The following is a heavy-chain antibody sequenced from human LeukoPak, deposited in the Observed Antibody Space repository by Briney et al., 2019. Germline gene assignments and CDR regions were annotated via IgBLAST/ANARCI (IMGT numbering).Heavy chain of an antibody. CDR3: ARDRGYCSSIRCYYYFDY. D-gene: IGHD2-2*01. Sequence: PSETLSLTCTVSGGSMSSYYWSWIRQPAGKGLEWIGHIYSSGSTNYNPSLKSRVTMSVDTSKNQFSLKLSSVTDADTAVYYCARDRGYCSSIRCYYYFDYWGQGTLVTVSS. J-gene: IGHJ4*02. V-gene: IGHV4-4*07. CDR1: GGSMSSYY. CDR2: IYSSGST.